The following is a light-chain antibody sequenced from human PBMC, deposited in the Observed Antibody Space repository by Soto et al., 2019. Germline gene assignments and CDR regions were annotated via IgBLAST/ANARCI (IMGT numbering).Light chain of an antibody. J-gene: IGKJ3*01. CDR3: QQRSNWAT. Sequence: EIVLTQSPATLCLSPGERATLSCRASQSVSRNLAWYQQKPGQAPRLLIYDASNRATGIPARFSGSGSVTDFTLTISSLEPEDFAVYYRQQRSNWATFGPGTKVDIK. CDR2: DAS. CDR1: QSVSRN. V-gene: IGKV3-11*01.